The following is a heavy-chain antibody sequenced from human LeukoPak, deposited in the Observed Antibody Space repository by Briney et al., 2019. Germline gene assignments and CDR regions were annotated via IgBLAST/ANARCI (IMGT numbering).Heavy chain of an antibody. J-gene: IGHJ4*02. D-gene: IGHD3-10*01. CDR1: GFTFSSYA. V-gene: IGHV3-23*01. CDR2: ISGSGGST. CDR3: AKGLLLLWFGELDY. Sequence: PGGSLRLSCAAPGFTFSSYAMSWVRQAPGKGLEWVSAISGSGGSTYYADSVKGRFTISRDNSKNTLYLQMNSLRAEDTAVYYCAKGLLLLWFGELDYWGQGTLVTVSS.